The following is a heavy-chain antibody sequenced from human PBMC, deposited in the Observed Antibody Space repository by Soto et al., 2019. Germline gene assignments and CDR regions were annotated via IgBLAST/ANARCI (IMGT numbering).Heavy chain of an antibody. D-gene: IGHD6-13*01. CDR1: GFTFSSYS. V-gene: IGHV3-21*01. Sequence: EVQLVESGGSVVKPGGSLRLSRAASGFTFSSYSMNWVRQAPGKAPEWVSSISSGSKYIYYADSVKGRFTISRDNAMKSLYLQMNRLTVEDTAVYYCARDRALSSSCVDYWGQGTLVTVSS. J-gene: IGHJ4*02. CDR2: ISSGSKYI. CDR3: ARDRALSSSCVDY.